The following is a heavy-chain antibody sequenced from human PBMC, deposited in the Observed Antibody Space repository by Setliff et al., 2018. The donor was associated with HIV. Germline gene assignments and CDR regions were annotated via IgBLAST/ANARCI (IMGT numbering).Heavy chain of an antibody. Sequence: ETLSLTCTVSGGSISSGGYYWSWVRQAPGKGLVWVSRIRTDGSSTTYADSVKGRFTISRDNAKNILYLQMNSLTAEDTAVYYCARTNNNYYYDTSDYFAGYYFDSWGQGTLVTVS. D-gene: IGHD3-22*01. V-gene: IGHV3-74*01. J-gene: IGHJ4*02. CDR3: ARTNNNYYYDTSDYFAGYYFDS. CDR2: IRTDGSST. CDR1: GGSISSGGYY.